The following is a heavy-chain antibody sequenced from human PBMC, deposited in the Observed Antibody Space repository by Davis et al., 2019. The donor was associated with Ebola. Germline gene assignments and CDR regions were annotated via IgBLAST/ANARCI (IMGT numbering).Heavy chain of an antibody. CDR3: TRSSSGGLRGIDY. J-gene: IGHJ4*02. V-gene: IGHV3-74*01. Sequence: PGGSLRLSCAASGFSFSSYWMHWVRQTPGKGLVWVSRINEDESTTSYADSVQGRFIISRDNAKNSLFLQMDSLRGDDTAVYYCTRSSSGGLRGIDYWGQGTLVPVSS. CDR2: INEDESTT. D-gene: IGHD6-13*01. CDR1: GFSFSSYW.